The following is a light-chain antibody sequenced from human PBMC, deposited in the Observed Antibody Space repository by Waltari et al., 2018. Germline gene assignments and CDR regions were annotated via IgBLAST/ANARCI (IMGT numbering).Light chain of an antibody. V-gene: IGKV1-5*03. J-gene: IGKJ1*01. CDR1: QSIVVW. CDR3: LQYNSYPWT. CDR2: KGS. Sequence: DIQVTQSPSTLSASVGDRVTITCRASQSIVVWLAWYQQKPGKAPRLLIYKGSYLESGVPSRFSGSGSGTEFTLPISSLQADDFATYYCLQYNSYPWTFGQGTKVEIK.